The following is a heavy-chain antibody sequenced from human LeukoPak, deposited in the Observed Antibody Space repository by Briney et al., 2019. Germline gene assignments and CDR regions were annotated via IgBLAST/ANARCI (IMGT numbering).Heavy chain of an antibody. J-gene: IGHJ4*02. CDR3: ARDTYSSRSGDY. CDR2: ISWNGGST. Sequence: PGGSLRLSCAASGFTFDDYGMSWVRHAPGKGLEWLSGISWNGGSTRYADCVKGRFPISRDNAKNSLYLHMNSLRAEDTALYYCARDTYSSRSGDYWGQGTLVTVSS. V-gene: IGHV3-20*04. D-gene: IGHD6-19*01. CDR1: GFTFDDYG.